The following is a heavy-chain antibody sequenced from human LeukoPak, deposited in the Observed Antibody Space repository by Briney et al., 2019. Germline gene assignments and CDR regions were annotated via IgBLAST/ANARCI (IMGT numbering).Heavy chain of an antibody. CDR2: IYYSGST. CDR3: ARVGGYGDYYFDY. V-gene: IGHV4-31*03. Sequence: SETLSLTCTVSGGSISSGAYYWSWIRQHPGKGLEWIGCIYYSGSTSYNPSLKSRVTISVDTSKNRFSLRLSSVTAADTALYYCARVGGYGDYYFDYWGQGTLVTVSS. D-gene: IGHD4-17*01. J-gene: IGHJ4*02. CDR1: GGSISSGAYY.